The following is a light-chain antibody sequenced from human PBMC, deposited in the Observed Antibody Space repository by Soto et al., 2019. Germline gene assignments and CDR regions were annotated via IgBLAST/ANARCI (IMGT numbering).Light chain of an antibody. CDR1: SSNIGAGYD. V-gene: IGLV1-40*01. CDR3: QSSDSSLSGVV. J-gene: IGLJ2*01. CDR2: GNI. Sequence: QSVLTQPPSVSGAPGQRVTISCTGSSSNIGAGYDVHWYQQLPGTAPKLLIYGNINRPSGVPDRFSGSKSGTSASLAITGLQAEDEADFYCQSSDSSLSGVVFGGGTKLTVL.